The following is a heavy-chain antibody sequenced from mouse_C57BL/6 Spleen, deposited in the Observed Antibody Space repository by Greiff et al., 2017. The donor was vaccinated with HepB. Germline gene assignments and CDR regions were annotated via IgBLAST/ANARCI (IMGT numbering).Heavy chain of an antibody. D-gene: IGHD3-2*02. CDR2: IHPNSGST. J-gene: IGHJ4*01. Sequence: QVQLQQPGAELVKPGASVKLSCKASGYTFTSYWMHWVKQRPGQGLEWIGMIHPNSGSTNYNEKFKSKATLTVDKSSSTAYMQLSSLTSEDSAVYYCARGLRLLDAMDYWGKGTSVTVSS. V-gene: IGHV1-64*01. CDR3: ARGLRLLDAMDY. CDR1: GYTFTSYW.